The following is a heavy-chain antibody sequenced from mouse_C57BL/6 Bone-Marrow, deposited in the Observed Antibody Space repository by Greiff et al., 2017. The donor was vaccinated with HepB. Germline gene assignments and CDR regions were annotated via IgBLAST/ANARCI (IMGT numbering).Heavy chain of an antibody. CDR3: VRLDTTGYFDV. CDR1: GFSFNTYA. CDR2: IRSKSNNYAT. V-gene: IGHV10-1*01. J-gene: IGHJ1*03. Sequence: EVKLMESGGGLVQPKGSLKLSCAASGFSFNTYAMNWVRQAPGKGLEWVARIRSKSNNYATYYADSVKDRFTISRDDSESMLYLQMNNLKTEDTAMYYCVRLDTTGYFDVWGTGTTVTVSS. D-gene: IGHD1-1*01.